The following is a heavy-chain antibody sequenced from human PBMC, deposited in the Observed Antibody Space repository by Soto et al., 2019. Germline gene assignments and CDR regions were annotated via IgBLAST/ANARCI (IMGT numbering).Heavy chain of an antibody. V-gene: IGHV3-23*01. CDR1: GFTFGDYY. CDR2: ISGSCGST. J-gene: IGHJ4*02. CDR3: ASYCSSTSCPL. Sequence: PGGSLRLSCAASGFTFGDYYMSWIRQAPGKGLEWVSYISGSCGSTYYVDSVKGRFTISRDNSKNTLYLQMNSLRAEDTAVYYCASYCSSTSCPLWGQGTLVTVSS. D-gene: IGHD2-2*01.